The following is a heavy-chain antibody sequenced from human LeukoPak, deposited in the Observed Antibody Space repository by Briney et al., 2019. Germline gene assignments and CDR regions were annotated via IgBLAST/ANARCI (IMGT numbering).Heavy chain of an antibody. V-gene: IGHV3-30-3*01. Sequence: GGSLRLSCAASGFTFSSYAMHWVRQAPGKGLEWVAVISYDGSNKYYADSVKGRFTISRDNSKNTLYLQMNSLRAEDTAVYYCARVYIAAIRPPRGPYDYWGQGTLVTVSS. CDR3: ARVYIAAIRPPRGPYDY. CDR2: ISYDGSNK. J-gene: IGHJ4*02. D-gene: IGHD6-13*01. CDR1: GFTFSSYA.